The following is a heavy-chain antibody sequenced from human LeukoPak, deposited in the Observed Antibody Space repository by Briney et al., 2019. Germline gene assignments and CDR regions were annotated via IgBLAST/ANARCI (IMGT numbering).Heavy chain of an antibody. CDR1: GGSFSSYY. V-gene: IGHV4-59*01. Sequence: SETLSLTCTVSGGSFSSYYWSWIRQPPGKGLEWIGYISYSGSTNYNPSLKSRVTISVDTSKKQFSLKLSSVTAADTAVYYCARGVTRTIAAAGAWGQGTLVTVSS. D-gene: IGHD6-13*01. CDR2: ISYSGST. J-gene: IGHJ4*02. CDR3: ARGVTRTIAAAGA.